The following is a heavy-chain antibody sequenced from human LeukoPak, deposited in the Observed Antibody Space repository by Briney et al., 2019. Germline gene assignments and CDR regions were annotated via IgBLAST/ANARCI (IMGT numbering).Heavy chain of an antibody. CDR3: AKDRFYDFDY. Sequence: PGGSLRLSCIASGFTFSNHGMHWVRQARGKGLEWVTFIGHDGDNEQYAQSVRGRFPISRDKSKNTVYLQMNSLRAEDTAVYYCAKDRFYDFDYWGQGTLVTVSS. V-gene: IGHV3-30*02. CDR2: IGHDGDNE. CDR1: GFTFSNHG. D-gene: IGHD3-16*01. J-gene: IGHJ4*02.